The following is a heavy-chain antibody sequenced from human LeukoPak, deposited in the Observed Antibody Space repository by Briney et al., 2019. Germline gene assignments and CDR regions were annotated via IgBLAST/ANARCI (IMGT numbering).Heavy chain of an antibody. CDR2: IWHDGSNK. D-gene: IGHD4-17*01. J-gene: IGHJ6*02. CDR1: GFTFSTYG. Sequence: HPGRSLRLSCEASGFTFSTYGMHWVRQAPGKGLEWVAVIWHDGSNKNYADSVKGRFTISRDNSKNTLYLQMNSLRAEDTAVYYCARGGRTTWHGMDVWGQGTTVTVSS. V-gene: IGHV3-33*01. CDR3: ARGGRTTWHGMDV.